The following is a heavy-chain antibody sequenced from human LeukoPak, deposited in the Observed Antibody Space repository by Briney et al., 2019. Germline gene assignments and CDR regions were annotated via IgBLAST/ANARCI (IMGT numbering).Heavy chain of an antibody. CDR2: ISAYNGNT. CDR1: GYTFTSYG. CDR3: ARDDRRLWFGELFSDY. Sequence: ASVKVSCKASGYTFTSYGISWVRQAPGQGIEWMGWISAYNGNTNYAQKLQGRVTMTTDTSTSTAYMELRSLRSDDTAVYYCARDDRRLWFGELFSDYWGQGTLVTVSS. D-gene: IGHD3-10*01. V-gene: IGHV1-18*01. J-gene: IGHJ4*02.